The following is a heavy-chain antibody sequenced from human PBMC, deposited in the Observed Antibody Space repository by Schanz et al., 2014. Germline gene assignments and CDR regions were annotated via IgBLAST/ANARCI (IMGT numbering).Heavy chain of an antibody. Sequence: QVQLQESGPGLLKPSETLSLTCTVSGGSIRSYFWSWIRQPPGKGLEWIGYIYYSGSSDYNPSLKSRVTISRDSSKNQFSLKLSSVPAADTAVYYCAREPLSGYNWFDPWGQGSLVTVSS. CDR1: GGSIRSYF. CDR2: IYYSGSS. V-gene: IGHV4-59*12. D-gene: IGHD6-25*01. J-gene: IGHJ5*02. CDR3: AREPLSGYNWFDP.